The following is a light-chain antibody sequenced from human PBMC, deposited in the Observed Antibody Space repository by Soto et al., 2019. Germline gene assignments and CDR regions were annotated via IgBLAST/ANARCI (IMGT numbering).Light chain of an antibody. J-gene: IGKJ1*01. CDR2: APS. CDR1: QSIGTY. Sequence: DIQMTQSPSSLSASIGDRVTITCRASQSIGTYLHWYQQKAGKPPKLLIYAPSNLQSGVPARFSGSGSGTDFPLSMSSLQPEDFATDYCQQGYSTPWTFGQGTKVEIK. V-gene: IGKV1-39*01. CDR3: QQGYSTPWT.